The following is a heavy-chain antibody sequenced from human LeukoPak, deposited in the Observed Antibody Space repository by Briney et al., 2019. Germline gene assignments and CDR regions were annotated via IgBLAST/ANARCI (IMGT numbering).Heavy chain of an antibody. D-gene: IGHD6-13*01. Sequence: ASVKVSCKASGYTFTSYAMNWARQAPGQGLEWMGWINPNSGGTNYAQKFQGRVTMTRDTSISTAYMELSRLRSDDTAVYYCARGRIAAAGTVDYWGQGTLVTVSS. CDR3: ARGRIAAAGTVDY. CDR2: INPNSGGT. V-gene: IGHV1-2*02. J-gene: IGHJ4*02. CDR1: GYTFTSYA.